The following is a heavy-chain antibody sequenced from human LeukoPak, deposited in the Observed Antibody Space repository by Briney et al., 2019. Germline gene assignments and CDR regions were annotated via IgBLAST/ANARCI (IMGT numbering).Heavy chain of an antibody. J-gene: IGHJ4*02. CDR1: GFTFSSYW. CDR3: ARGGSRQYNF. CDR2: IRQDGSEK. V-gene: IGHV3-7*01. Sequence: GGSLRLSCAASGFTFSSYWMSWVRQAPGKGLEWVAKIRQDGSEKYYVDSVKGRFTISRDNAKDSLYLQINSLRVDDTAVYYYARGGSRQYNFWGQGTLVTVSS. D-gene: IGHD5-18*01.